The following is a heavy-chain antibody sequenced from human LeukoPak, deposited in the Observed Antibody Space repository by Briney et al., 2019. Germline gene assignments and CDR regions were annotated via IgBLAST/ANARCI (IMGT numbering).Heavy chain of an antibody. Sequence: ASVKVSCKASGYTFTSYYMHWVRQAPGQGLEWMAIINPSGGSTSYAQKFQGRVTMTRDTSTSTVYMELSSLRSEDTAVYYCARVDTIYSSSSEWDFDYWGQGTLVTVSS. D-gene: IGHD6-6*01. V-gene: IGHV1-46*01. J-gene: IGHJ4*02. CDR2: INPSGGST. CDR3: ARVDTIYSSSSEWDFDY. CDR1: GYTFTSYY.